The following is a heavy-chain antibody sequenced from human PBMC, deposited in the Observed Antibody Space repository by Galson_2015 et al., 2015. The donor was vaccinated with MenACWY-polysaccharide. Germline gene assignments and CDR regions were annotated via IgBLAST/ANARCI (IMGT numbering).Heavy chain of an antibody. CDR2: IRYDGSNK. V-gene: IGHV3-30*02. CDR1: GFTFSSYS. D-gene: IGHD3-10*01. J-gene: IGHJ4*02. Sequence: SLRLSCAASGFTFSSYSMNWVRQAPGKGLEWVAFIRYDGSNKYYADSVKGRFTISRDNSKNTLYLQMNSLRAEDTAVYYCAKDRFYYGSGSYPIDYWGQGTLVTVSS. CDR3: AKDRFYYGSGSYPIDY.